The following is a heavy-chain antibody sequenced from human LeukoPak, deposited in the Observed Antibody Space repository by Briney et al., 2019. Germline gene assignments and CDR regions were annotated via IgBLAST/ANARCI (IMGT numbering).Heavy chain of an antibody. CDR1: GGSFSGYY. D-gene: IGHD3-22*01. CDR2: INHSGST. V-gene: IGHV4-34*01. Sequence: PSETLSLTCAVYGGSFSGYYWSWIRQPPGKGLEWIGEINHSGSTNYNPSLKSRVTISVDTSKNQFSLKLSSVTAAGTAIYYCAPSPHYDDSRGTYWYFDIWGRGTLVAVSS. CDR3: APSPHYDDSRGTYWYFDI. J-gene: IGHJ2*01.